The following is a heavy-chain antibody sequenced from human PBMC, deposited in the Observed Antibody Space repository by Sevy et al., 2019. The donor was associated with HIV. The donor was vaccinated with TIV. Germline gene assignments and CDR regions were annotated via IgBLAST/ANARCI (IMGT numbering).Heavy chain of an antibody. CDR3: ARAQRFGELLGYYFDY. Sequence: GGSLRLSCAASGFTFDDYGMSWVRQAPGKGLEWVSGINWNGGSTGYADSVKGRFTISRDNAKNSLYLQMNSLRAEVTALYYCARAQRFGELLGYYFDYWGQGTLVTVSS. J-gene: IGHJ4*02. CDR2: INWNGGST. CDR1: GFTFDDYG. D-gene: IGHD3-10*01. V-gene: IGHV3-20*04.